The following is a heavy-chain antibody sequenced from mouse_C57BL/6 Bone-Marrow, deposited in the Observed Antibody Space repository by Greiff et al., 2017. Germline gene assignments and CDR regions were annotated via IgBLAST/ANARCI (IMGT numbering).Heavy chain of an antibody. V-gene: IGHV1-5*01. Sequence: VQLQQSGTVLARPGASVKMSCKTSGYTFTSYWMHWVKQRPGQGLEWIGAIYPGNSDTSYNQKFKGKAKLTAVTSASTAYMELSSLTNEDSAVYYCTRPYYYGSSYGDYWGQGTTRTVSS. J-gene: IGHJ2*01. CDR1: GYTFTSYW. D-gene: IGHD1-1*01. CDR3: TRPYYYGSSYGDY. CDR2: IYPGNSDT.